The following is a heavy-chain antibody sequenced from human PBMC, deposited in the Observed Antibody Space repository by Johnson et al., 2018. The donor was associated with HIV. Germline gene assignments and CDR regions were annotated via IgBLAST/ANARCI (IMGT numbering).Heavy chain of an antibody. CDR3: ARDGDYYDSNGGDAFDI. D-gene: IGHD3-22*01. J-gene: IGHJ3*02. CDR2: ISSDGTNT. CDR1: GFNFNIYG. Sequence: QMQLVESGGAMVQPGRSLRLSCAASGFNFNIYGMHWVRQAPGTALEWVAVISSDGTNTYYPDSLKGRFTISRDNSKNTLYLQMNSLRAEDTAVYFCARDGDYYDSNGGDAFDIWGQGTMVTVSS. V-gene: IGHV3-30*19.